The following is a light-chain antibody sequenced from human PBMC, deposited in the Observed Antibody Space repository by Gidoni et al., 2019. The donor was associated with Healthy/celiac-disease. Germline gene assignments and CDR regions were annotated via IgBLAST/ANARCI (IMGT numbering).Light chain of an antibody. CDR3: QVWDSSSDHPVV. CDR2: DDS. V-gene: IGLV3-21*02. J-gene: IGLJ2*01. CDR1: NIGSKS. Sequence: SYVLTQPPSVSVAPGQTARITCGGNNIGSKSVHWYQQKPGQAPGLVVYDDSDRPPGLPERFSGSNSGNTATLTISRVEAGDEADYYCQVWDSSSDHPVVFGGGTKLTVL.